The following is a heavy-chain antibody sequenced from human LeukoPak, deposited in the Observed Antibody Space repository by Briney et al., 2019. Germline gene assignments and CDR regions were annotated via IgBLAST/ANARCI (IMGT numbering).Heavy chain of an antibody. CDR1: AGSISSSSYY. D-gene: IGHD1-14*01. CDR2: IYYTGST. CDR3: ARHVARYNTAYDH. J-gene: IGHJ4*02. V-gene: IGHV4-61*05. Sequence: SETLSLTCSVSAGSISSSSYYWNWIRQPPGKGLEWIGYIYYTGSTNYNPSLKSRVTISIDTSKIQFSLKLTSVTAADTAVYYCARHVARYNTAYDHWGQGTLVTVFS.